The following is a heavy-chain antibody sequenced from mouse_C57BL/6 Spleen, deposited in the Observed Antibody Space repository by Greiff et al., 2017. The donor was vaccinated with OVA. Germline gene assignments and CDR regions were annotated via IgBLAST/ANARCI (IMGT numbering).Heavy chain of an antibody. CDR3: ASYSYGYFDY. J-gene: IGHJ2*01. CDR1: GYSITSGYY. CDR2: ISYDGSN. V-gene: IGHV3-6*01. D-gene: IGHD1-2*01. Sequence: EVKLMESGPGLVKPSQSLSLTCSVTGYSITSGYYWNWIRQFPGNKLEWMGYISYDGSNNYNPSLKNRISITRDTSKNQFFLKLNSVTTEDTATYYCASYSYGYFDYWGQGTTLTVSS.